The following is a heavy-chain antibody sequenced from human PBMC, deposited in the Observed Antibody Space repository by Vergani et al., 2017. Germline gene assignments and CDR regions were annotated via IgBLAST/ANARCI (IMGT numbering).Heavy chain of an antibody. CDR2: MNPKSGNT. Sequence: QVQLVQSGAEVKKPGASVKVSCKASGYTFTSYDINWVRQATGQGLEWMGWMNPKSGNTGYAQKFQGRVTMTRNTSRSTAYMELSSLRSEDTAVYYCARTAAATTPHCYYYGMDVGGEGRTVTVSS. CDR3: ARTAAATTPHCYYYGMDV. CDR1: GYTFTSYD. J-gene: IGHJ6*04. D-gene: IGHD6-13*01. V-gene: IGHV1-8*01.